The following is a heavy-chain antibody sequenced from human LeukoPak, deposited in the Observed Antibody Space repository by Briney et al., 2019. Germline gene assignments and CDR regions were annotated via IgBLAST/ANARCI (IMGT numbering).Heavy chain of an antibody. CDR3: AGGLDIAVAGPGGYFDH. Sequence: PGGSLRLSCAASGFTFGDYHMNWIRQAPGKSPEWVSYISPGGGATYFADSVKGRFAISRDNARNSLYLQMNGLTAEDTAVYYCAGGLDIAVAGPGGYFDHWGQGTLVTVSS. CDR2: ISPGGGAT. CDR1: GFTFGDYH. J-gene: IGHJ4*02. D-gene: IGHD6-19*01. V-gene: IGHV3-11*01.